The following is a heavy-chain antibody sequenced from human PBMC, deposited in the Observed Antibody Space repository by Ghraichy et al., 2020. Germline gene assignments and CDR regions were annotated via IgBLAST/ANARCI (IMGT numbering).Heavy chain of an antibody. CDR1: GGPISNYY. CDR3: ARHQWGDNVYGMDV. Sequence: SETLSLTCTVSGGPISNYYWSWIRQPPGKGLEWIGYIYSSGRTNYNPSLKSRVTISVDTSKNQFSLKLRSVTAADTAVYYCARHQWGDNVYGMDVWGQGTTVTVSS. CDR2: IYSSGRT. J-gene: IGHJ6*02. V-gene: IGHV4-59*08. D-gene: IGHD2-21*01.